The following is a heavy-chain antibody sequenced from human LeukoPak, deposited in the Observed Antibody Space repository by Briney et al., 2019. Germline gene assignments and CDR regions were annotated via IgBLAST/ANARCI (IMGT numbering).Heavy chain of an antibody. CDR3: ARQTTSPVDYFDC. V-gene: IGHV4-34*01. Sequence: SETLSLTCAVYGGSFSGYYWSWIRQPPGKGLEWIGEINHSGSTSYNPSLKSRVTISVDTSKNQFSLKLSSVTAADAAVYYCARQTTSPVDYFDCWGQGTLVTVSS. D-gene: IGHD2-2*01. CDR1: GGSFSGYY. J-gene: IGHJ4*02. CDR2: INHSGST.